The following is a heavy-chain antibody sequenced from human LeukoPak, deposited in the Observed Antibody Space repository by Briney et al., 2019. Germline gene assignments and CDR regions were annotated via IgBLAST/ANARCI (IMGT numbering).Heavy chain of an antibody. D-gene: IGHD2-2*01. V-gene: IGHV3-48*03. CDR1: GFTFSSYE. CDR3: ARGTSTFGY. J-gene: IGHJ4*02. CDR2: ISSTGNTI. Sequence: PGGSLRLSCAASGFTFSSYEMNWVRQAPGKGLEWVSYISSTGNTIYYADSMKGRFTISRDNAKNSLYLQMNSLRAEDTAIYYCARGTSTFGYWGQGTLVTVSS.